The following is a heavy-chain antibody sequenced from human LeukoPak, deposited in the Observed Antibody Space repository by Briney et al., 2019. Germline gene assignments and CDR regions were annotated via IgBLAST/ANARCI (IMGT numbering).Heavy chain of an antibody. Sequence: SETLSLTCSVSGGSISTYYWSWIRQPPGKGLEWIGYIYYSGSTNYNPSLKSRVTISVDTSKNQFSLKLSSVTAADTAVYYCARQAYCGGDCSHSDYWGQGTLVTVSS. J-gene: IGHJ4*02. D-gene: IGHD2-21*02. CDR2: IYYSGST. CDR1: GGSISTYY. CDR3: ARQAYCGGDCSHSDY. V-gene: IGHV4-59*08.